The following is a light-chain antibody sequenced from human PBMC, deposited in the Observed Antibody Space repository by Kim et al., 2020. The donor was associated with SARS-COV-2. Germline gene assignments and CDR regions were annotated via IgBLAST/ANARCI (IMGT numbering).Light chain of an antibody. CDR1: QSVSSN. CDR2: GAS. J-gene: IGKJ2*01. CDR3: QKYNNWPRT. V-gene: IGKV3-15*01. Sequence: EIVMTQSPATLSVSPGERATLSCRASQSVSSNLAWYQQKPGQAPRLLIYGASTRATGIPARFSGSGSGTEFTLTISSLQSEEFAVYYCQKYNNWPRTFGQGTKLAIK.